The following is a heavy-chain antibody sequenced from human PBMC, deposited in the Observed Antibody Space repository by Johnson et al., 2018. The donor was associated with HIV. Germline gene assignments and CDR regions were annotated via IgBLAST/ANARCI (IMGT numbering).Heavy chain of an antibody. V-gene: IGHV3-30-3*01. CDR3: ARHDSSSLPPRDAFDI. J-gene: IGHJ3*02. CDR2: ITYDGRNK. Sequence: VQLVESGGGLVKPGGSLRLSCAASGFTFSSYAMHWVRQAPGKGLEWVAVITYDGRNKYYADAVKGGFTISRDNSKNTLYLQMNSLRAEDTAVYYCARHDSSSLPPRDAFDIWGQGTMVTVSS. D-gene: IGHD6-6*01. CDR1: GFTFSSYA.